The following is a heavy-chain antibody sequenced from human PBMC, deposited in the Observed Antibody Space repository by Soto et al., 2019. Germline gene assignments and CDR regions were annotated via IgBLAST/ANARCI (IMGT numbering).Heavy chain of an antibody. J-gene: IGHJ5*02. Sequence: EVRLVESGGGLVQPGGSLRLSCAASGFTFDIYWMSWVRQAPGKGLEWVANIKQDGSEKYYVDSVKGRFTISRDNARKSLYLQMNSLRVKDTAVYYCARDDSHDGGNPDLWGQGTLVTVSS. CDR2: IKQDGSEK. CDR1: GFTFDIYW. V-gene: IGHV3-7*05. CDR3: ARDDSHDGGNPDL. D-gene: IGHD2-15*01.